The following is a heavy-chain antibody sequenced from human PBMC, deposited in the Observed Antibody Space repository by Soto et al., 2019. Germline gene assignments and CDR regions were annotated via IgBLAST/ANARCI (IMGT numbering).Heavy chain of an antibody. CDR3: ARVGYCSRTSCYYFDH. CDR1: GFTFSSYG. Sequence: QVQLVESGGGVVQPGRSLRLSCAASGFTFSSYGMHWVRQAPGKGLEWVAIIWYDGSSKYYADSVKGRFTISRDNSKNTLYLQMNSLRAEDTAVYYCARVGYCSRTSCYYFDHWGQGTLVTVSS. J-gene: IGHJ4*02. D-gene: IGHD2-2*01. V-gene: IGHV3-33*01. CDR2: IWYDGSSK.